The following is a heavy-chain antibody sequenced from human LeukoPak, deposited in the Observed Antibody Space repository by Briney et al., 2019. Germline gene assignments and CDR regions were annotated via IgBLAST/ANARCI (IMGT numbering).Heavy chain of an antibody. CDR2: MSTSTSHI. V-gene: IGHV3-21*01. Sequence: GGSLRLSCATSGFTFSTYSMNWVCQAPGKGLEWVSSMSTSTSHIYYADSVKGRFTISRDNAKNSLYLQMNSLRAEDTAVYYCARDGRWPQEDDAFDIWGQGTMVTVSS. D-gene: IGHD5-24*01. CDR3: ARDGRWPQEDDAFDI. J-gene: IGHJ3*02. CDR1: GFTFSTYS.